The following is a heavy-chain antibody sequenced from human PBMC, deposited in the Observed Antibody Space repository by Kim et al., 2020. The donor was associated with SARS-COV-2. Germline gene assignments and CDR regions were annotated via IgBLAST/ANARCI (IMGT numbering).Heavy chain of an antibody. CDR2: ISSSSSYI. J-gene: IGHJ4*02. Sequence: GGSLRLSCAASGFTFSSYSMNWVRQAPGKGLEWVSSISSSSSYIYFADSVKGRFTISRHNAKNSLYLQMNSLRAEDTAVYYCARDKESSIFGVVIRPNSFDYWGQGTLVTVSS. CDR3: ARDKESSIFGVVIRPNSFDY. D-gene: IGHD3-3*01. CDR1: GFTFSSYS. V-gene: IGHV3-21*01.